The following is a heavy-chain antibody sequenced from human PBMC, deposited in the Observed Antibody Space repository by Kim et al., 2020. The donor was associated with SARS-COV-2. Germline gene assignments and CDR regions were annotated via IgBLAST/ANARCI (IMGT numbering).Heavy chain of an antibody. Sequence: SETLSLTCAVYGGSFSGYYWSWIRQPPGKGLEWIGEINHSGSTNYNPSLKSRVTISVDTSKNQFSLKLSSVTAADTAVYYCARSNDILLGYRYYYYYYGMDVWGQGTAVTV. J-gene: IGHJ6*02. CDR1: GGSFSGYY. CDR2: INHSGST. CDR3: ARSNDILLGYRYYYYYYGMDV. V-gene: IGHV4-34*01. D-gene: IGHD3-9*01.